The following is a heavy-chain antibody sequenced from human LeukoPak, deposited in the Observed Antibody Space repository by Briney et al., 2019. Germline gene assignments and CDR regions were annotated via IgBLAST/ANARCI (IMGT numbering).Heavy chain of an antibody. J-gene: IGHJ4*02. CDR2: INPNSGGT. CDR1: GYTFTGYY. D-gene: IGHD2-2*01. CDR3: ARGFVVVPAAMYY. Sequence: ASVKVSCKASGYTFTGYYMHWVRQAPGQGREWKGWINPNSGGTNYAQKFQGRVTMTRDTSISTAYMELSRLRSDDTAVYYCARGFVVVPAAMYYWGQGTLVTVSS. V-gene: IGHV1-2*02.